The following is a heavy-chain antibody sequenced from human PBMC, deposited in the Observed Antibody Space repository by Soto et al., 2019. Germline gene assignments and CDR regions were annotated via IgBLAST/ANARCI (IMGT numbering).Heavy chain of an antibody. Sequence: QEQLVESGGGVVQPGTSLRLSCVASGFTLDSYGMAWVRQAPGKGLEWVAVIWYDGSDKYYADSVKGRFTISRDNSKNTLYLQMNSLRAEDTTVYYCARVAPNCGGDCWDAFDIWGQGTLVTVSS. CDR3: ARVAPNCGGDCWDAFDI. D-gene: IGHD2-21*02. CDR2: IWYDGSDK. V-gene: IGHV3-33*01. J-gene: IGHJ3*02. CDR1: GFTLDSYG.